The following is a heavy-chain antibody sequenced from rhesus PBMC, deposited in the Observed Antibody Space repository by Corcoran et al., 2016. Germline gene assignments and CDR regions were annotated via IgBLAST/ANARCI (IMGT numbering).Heavy chain of an antibody. CDR2: IPASGGST. D-gene: IGHD3-3*01. V-gene: IGHV4-173*01. J-gene: IGHJ4*01. Sequence: QLQLQESGPGLVKPSETLPLTCAFPCGPINHNYRTWIRQPPGKGLEWIGYIPASGGSTDHNPSLRSRVTISTDTSKNQFSLKLSSLTAADTAVYYCARGIYYFDYWGQGVLVTVSS. CDR3: ARGIYYFDY. CDR1: CGPINHNY.